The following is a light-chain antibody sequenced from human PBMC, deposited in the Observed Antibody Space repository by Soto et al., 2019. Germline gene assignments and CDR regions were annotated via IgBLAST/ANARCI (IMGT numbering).Light chain of an antibody. J-gene: IGKJ1*01. CDR2: LAS. CDR1: QDIGTK. CDR3: HQRQSWPRT. Sequence: EIVMTQSPAVLSVSPGETGTLSCRASQDIGTKLAWYQQKPGQAPRLLIYLASNRAAGVPARFSGSGSGTDFTLTISDVEPEDFAVYYCHQRQSWPRTFGQGTKVDIK. V-gene: IGKV3-11*01.